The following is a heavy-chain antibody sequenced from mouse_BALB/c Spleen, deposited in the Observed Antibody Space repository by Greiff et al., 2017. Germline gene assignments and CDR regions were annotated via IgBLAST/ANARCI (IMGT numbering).Heavy chain of an antibody. V-gene: IGHV5-9-1*01. CDR1: GFTFSSYA. Sequence: EVMLVESGGGLVKPGGSLKLSCAASGFTFSSYAMSWVRQTPEKRLEWVATISSGGSYTYYPDSVKGRFTISRDNAKNTLYLQMSSLRSEDTAMYYCARRDLDYWGQGTTLTVSS. J-gene: IGHJ2*01. CDR3: ARRDLDY. CDR2: ISSGGSYT. D-gene: IGHD3-3*01.